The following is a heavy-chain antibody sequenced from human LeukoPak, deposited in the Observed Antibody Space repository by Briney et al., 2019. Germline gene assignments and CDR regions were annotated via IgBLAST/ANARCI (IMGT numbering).Heavy chain of an antibody. J-gene: IGHJ3*02. CDR3: ARGWSVAGAFDI. V-gene: IGHV4-59*01. CDR1: GGSISSYY. CDR2: IYYSGST. D-gene: IGHD4-23*01. Sequence: SETLSLTCAVSGGSISSYYWSWIRQPPGKGLEWIGYIYYSGSTNYNPSLKSRVTISVDTSKNQFSLKLSSVTAADTAVYYCARGWSVAGAFDIWGQGTMVTVSS.